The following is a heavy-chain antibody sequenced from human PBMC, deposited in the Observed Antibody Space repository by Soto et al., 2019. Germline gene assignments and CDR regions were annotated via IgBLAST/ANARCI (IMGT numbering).Heavy chain of an antibody. CDR2: ISGYNGNT. D-gene: IGHD3-10*01. J-gene: IGHJ5*02. CDR1: GYTFNSYG. Sequence: QVQLVQSGAEVKKPGASVKVSCKASGYTFNSYGISWVRQAPGQGLEWMGWISGYNGNTKYAQKVQDRVTMTTDTCSRTAYMELRRLRSDDTAVYYCAGDRGGCGECLDRFDPWGQGNLVAVSS. V-gene: IGHV1-18*01. CDR3: AGDRGGCGECLDRFDP.